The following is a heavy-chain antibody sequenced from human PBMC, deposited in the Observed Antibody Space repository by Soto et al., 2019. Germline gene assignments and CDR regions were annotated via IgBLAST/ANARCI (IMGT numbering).Heavy chain of an antibody. CDR1: GGSISGYY. J-gene: IGHJ6*02. Sequence: SETLSLTCTACGGSISGYYWSWIRWPPGKGLEWIGYMYNSGSTVYNPPFKSRVTISVDTYKNQFSLKLSSVTAADTAIYYCARDLWGYCGTNCYPLDVWGQGTTVT. CDR2: MYNSGST. D-gene: IGHD2-21*02. V-gene: IGHV4-59*01. CDR3: ARDLWGYCGTNCYPLDV.